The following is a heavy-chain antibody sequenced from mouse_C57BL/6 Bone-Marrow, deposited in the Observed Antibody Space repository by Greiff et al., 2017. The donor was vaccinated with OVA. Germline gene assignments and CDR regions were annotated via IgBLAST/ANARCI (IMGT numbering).Heavy chain of an antibody. Sequence: VQLQQSGPELVKPGASVKISCKASGYTFTDYYMNWVKQSHGKSLEWIGDINPNNGGTSYNQKFKGKATLTVDKSSSTAYMELRSLTSEDSAVXYCARPLTGSYCYFDVWGTGTTVTVSS. V-gene: IGHV1-26*01. D-gene: IGHD4-1*01. CDR1: GYTFTDYY. J-gene: IGHJ1*03. CDR2: INPNNGGT. CDR3: ARPLTGSYCYFDV.